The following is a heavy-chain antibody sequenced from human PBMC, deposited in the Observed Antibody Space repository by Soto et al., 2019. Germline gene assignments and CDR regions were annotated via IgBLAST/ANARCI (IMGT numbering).Heavy chain of an antibody. CDR1: GDTFTFYS. V-gene: IGHV1-69*02. Sequence: QVQLVQSGAEVKKPGSSVRVSCKASGDTFTFYSINWVRQDPGLGLAWMGRINPILSMSNYAQRFQGRVTMTADKSTSTAYMELSSLRSEDTAMYYCASSYGSGYRAFDYWGQGALVTVSS. CDR3: ASSYGSGYRAFDY. J-gene: IGHJ4*02. CDR2: INPILSMS. D-gene: IGHD3-10*01.